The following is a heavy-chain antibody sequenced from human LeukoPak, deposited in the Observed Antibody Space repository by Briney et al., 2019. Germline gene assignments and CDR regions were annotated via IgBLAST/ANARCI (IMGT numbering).Heavy chain of an antibody. Sequence: GGSLRLSCAASGLTFSSYAMSWVRQAPGKRLEYVSSITDSGAGTYYADSVKGRFTISRDNSKNTLYLQMNSVGAEDTAVYYCARIASSTWKNFDYWGQETLVTVSS. V-gene: IGHV3-23*01. J-gene: IGHJ4*02. CDR1: GLTFSSYA. D-gene: IGHD6-13*01. CDR2: ITDSGAGT. CDR3: ARIASSTWKNFDY.